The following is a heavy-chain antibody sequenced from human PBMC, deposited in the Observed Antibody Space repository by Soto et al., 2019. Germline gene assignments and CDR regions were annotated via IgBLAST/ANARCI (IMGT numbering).Heavy chain of an antibody. CDR2: ISGSGGST. D-gene: IGHD2-21*02. Sequence: EVQLLESGGGLVQPGGSLRLSCAASGFTFSSYAMSWVRQAPGKGLEWVSAISGSGGSTYYADSVKGRFTISRDNSKNTLYLQMNSLRAEDTAVYYCANGRSGDWASDYWGQGTLVTVSS. J-gene: IGHJ4*02. CDR1: GFTFSSYA. CDR3: ANGRSGDWASDY. V-gene: IGHV3-23*01.